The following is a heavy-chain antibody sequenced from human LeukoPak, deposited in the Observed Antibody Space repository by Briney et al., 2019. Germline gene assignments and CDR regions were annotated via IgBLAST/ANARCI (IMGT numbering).Heavy chain of an antibody. J-gene: IGHJ4*02. CDR1: GFTFSTYA. CDR3: AREVGPFHQLDY. V-gene: IGHV3-53*01. Sequence: GRSLRLSCAASGFTFSTYAMHWVRQAPGKGLEWVSVIYSGGSTYYSDSLKGRFTISIDNSKNTLYLQMNSLRAEDTAVYYCAREVGPFHQLDYWGQGTLVTVSS. D-gene: IGHD5-24*01. CDR2: IYSGGST.